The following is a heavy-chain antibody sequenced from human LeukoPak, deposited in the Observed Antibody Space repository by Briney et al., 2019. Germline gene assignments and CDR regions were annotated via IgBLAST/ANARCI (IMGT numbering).Heavy chain of an antibody. CDR2: INHSGST. D-gene: IGHD2-2*01. CDR3: ARSEHYRSSTSCYYYYYYYYMDV. J-gene: IGHJ6*03. Sequence: SETLSLTCAVYGGSFSGYYWSWIRQPPGKGLEWIGEINHSGSTHYNPSLKSRVTISVDTSKNQFSLKLSSVTAADTAVYYCARSEHYRSSTSCYYYYYYYYMDVWGKGTTVTVSS. CDR1: GGSFSGYY. V-gene: IGHV4-34*01.